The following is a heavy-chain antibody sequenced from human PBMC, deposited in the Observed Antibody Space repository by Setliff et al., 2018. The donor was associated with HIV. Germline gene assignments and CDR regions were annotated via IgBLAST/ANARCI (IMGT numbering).Heavy chain of an antibody. CDR2: VKQDGLDK. CDR1: GFMYNKFW. CDR3: ASQFLDVDNNYSPALGH. J-gene: IGHJ4*02. V-gene: IGHV3-7*03. Sequence: GGSLRLSCEASGFMYNKFWMSWVRQAPGRGLEWVANVKQDGLDKSYADSVRGRFTISRDNAKKSLYLQMESLRAEDTAIYYCASQFLDVDNNYSPALGHWGPGTLVTVSS. D-gene: IGHD2-21*01.